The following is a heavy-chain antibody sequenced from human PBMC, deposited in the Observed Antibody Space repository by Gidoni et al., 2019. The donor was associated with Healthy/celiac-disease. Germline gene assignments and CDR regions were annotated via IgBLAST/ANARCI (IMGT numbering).Heavy chain of an antibody. V-gene: IGHV3-53*01. CDR1: WLTVSSNY. CDR2: IYSGGST. J-gene: IGHJ4*02. D-gene: IGHD4-17*01. Sequence: EVQLVESVGGFIQPGGSLRLSCAASWLTVSSNYMSWVRQASGKGLEWVPVIYSGGSTYYADSVKGRFTISRDNSKNKLYLQMNSLRAEGTAVYYCARVHDYGDYEDYWGQGTLVTVSS. CDR3: ARVHDYGDYEDY.